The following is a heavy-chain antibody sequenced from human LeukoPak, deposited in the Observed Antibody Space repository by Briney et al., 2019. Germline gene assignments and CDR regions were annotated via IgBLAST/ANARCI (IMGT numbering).Heavy chain of an antibody. Sequence: GASVKVSCKASGYTFTSYYMHWVRQAPGQGLEWMGIINPSGGSTSYAQKFQGRVTMTRDTSTSTVYMELSSLRSEDTAVYYCARLTMVRDHYEDAFDIWGQGTMVTVSS. J-gene: IGHJ3*02. CDR1: GYTFTSYY. V-gene: IGHV1-46*03. D-gene: IGHD3-10*01. CDR2: INPSGGST. CDR3: ARLTMVRDHYEDAFDI.